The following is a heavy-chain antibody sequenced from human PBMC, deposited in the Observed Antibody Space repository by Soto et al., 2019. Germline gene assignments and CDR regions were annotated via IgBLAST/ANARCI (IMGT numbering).Heavy chain of an antibody. Sequence: QVQLVQYGAEVKKPGASVKVSCKASGYTFISYYMYWVRQAPGQGLEWMGIINPSGGSTNYAQKFQGRVTMTRDTSTSTVYMELSCLRSEDTAVYYCASHSSCYERDYYGMDVWGQETTVTVSS. V-gene: IGHV1-46*01. D-gene: IGHD6-13*01. CDR1: GYTFISYY. J-gene: IGHJ6*02. CDR3: ASHSSCYERDYYGMDV. CDR2: INPSGGST.